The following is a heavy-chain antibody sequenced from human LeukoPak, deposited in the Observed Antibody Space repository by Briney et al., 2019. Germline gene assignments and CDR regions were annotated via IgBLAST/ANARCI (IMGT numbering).Heavy chain of an antibody. Sequence: GGSLRLSCRVSGITLSNYGMSWVRQAPGKGLEWVAGISGSGGSTNYADSVKGGFTISRDNPKNTLYLQMTSLRAEDTAVYFCAKRGVVIRVILVGFHKEAYYFDSWGQGALVTVSS. CDR1: GITLSNYG. J-gene: IGHJ4*02. CDR3: AKRGVVIRVILVGFHKEAYYFDS. V-gene: IGHV3-23*01. CDR2: ISGSGGST. D-gene: IGHD3-22*01.